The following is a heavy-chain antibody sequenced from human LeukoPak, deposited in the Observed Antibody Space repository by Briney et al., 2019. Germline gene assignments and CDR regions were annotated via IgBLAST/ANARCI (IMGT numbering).Heavy chain of an antibody. Sequence: AASVKVSCKASGYTFTSYGFSWVRQAPGQGLEWMGWISAYNGDTHYAQKVQGRVTVTTDTSTSTAYMELRSLRSDDTAVYYCARDGNGNSRYFDYWGQGTLVTVSS. CDR2: ISAYNGDT. V-gene: IGHV1-18*01. D-gene: IGHD1-7*01. CDR3: ARDGNGNSRYFDY. J-gene: IGHJ4*02. CDR1: GYTFTSYG.